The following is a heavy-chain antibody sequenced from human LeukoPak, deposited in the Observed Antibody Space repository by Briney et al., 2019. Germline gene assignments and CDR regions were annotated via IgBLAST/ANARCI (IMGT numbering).Heavy chain of an antibody. CDR1: EYTVTELS. CDR3: ATEKAWNHGGFDY. J-gene: IGHJ4*02. Sequence: ASVKVSCKVSEYTVTELSFHWVRQAPGEGLEWMGGFDAENDETIYAQKFQGRVTVTQDTSTDTAYMELSSLRSEDTAVYYCATEKAWNHGGFDYWGQGTPVIVSS. V-gene: IGHV1-24*01. D-gene: IGHD1-14*01. CDR2: FDAENDET.